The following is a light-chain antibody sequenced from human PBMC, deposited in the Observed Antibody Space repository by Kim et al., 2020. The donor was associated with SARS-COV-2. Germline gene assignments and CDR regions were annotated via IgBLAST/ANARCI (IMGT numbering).Light chain of an antibody. J-gene: IGLJ1*01. Sequence: ALGQKVSITCQGDSRRSYYASWYQQKPGQAPVLVIYGKNNRPSGIPDRFSGSSSGNTASLTITGAQAEDEADYYCNSRDSSGNHYVFGTGTKVTVL. CDR3: NSRDSSGNHYV. CDR1: SRRSYY. CDR2: GKN. V-gene: IGLV3-19*01.